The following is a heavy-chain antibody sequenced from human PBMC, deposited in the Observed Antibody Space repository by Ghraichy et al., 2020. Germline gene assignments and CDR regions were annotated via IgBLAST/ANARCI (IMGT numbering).Heavy chain of an antibody. J-gene: IGHJ3*02. D-gene: IGHD2-15*01. CDR3: AKDYSRVDAFDI. CDR2: IGGSGGST. V-gene: IGHV3-23*01. CDR1: GFTFSRFA. Sequence: GGEMNIFCAASGFTFSRFAMSWVRQAPGKGLEWVSVIGGSGGSTYYADSVKGRFTISRDNSKNTLYLQMNSLRAEDTAVYYCAKDYSRVDAFDIWGQGTMVTVSS.